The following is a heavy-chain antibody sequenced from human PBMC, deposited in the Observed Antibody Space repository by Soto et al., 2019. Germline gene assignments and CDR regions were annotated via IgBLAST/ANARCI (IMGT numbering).Heavy chain of an antibody. CDR2: IYTSGST. CDR3: AAYYDFWSGYNWFDP. D-gene: IGHD3-3*01. J-gene: IGHJ5*02. Sequence: SETLSLTCTVSGGSISSYYWSWIRQPAGKGLEWIGRIYTSGSTNYNPSLKSRVTMSVDTSKNQFSLKLSSVTAADTAAYYCAAYYDFWSGYNWFDPWGQGTLVTVSS. V-gene: IGHV4-4*07. CDR1: GGSISSYY.